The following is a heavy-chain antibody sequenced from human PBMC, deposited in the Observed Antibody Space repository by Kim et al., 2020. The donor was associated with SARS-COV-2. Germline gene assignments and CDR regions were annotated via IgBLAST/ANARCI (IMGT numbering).Heavy chain of an antibody. J-gene: IGHJ3*02. Sequence: SETLSLTCAVSGGSISSSNWWSWVRQPPGKGLEWIGEFYHSGRTNYNPSLKSRVTISVDKSKNQFSLKLSSVTAADTAVYYCARNIAAGAICALDIWGQGTRVTVSS. CDR2: FYHSGRT. D-gene: IGHD6-13*01. CDR1: GGSISSSNW. V-gene: IGHV4-4*02. CDR3: ARNIAAGAICALDI.